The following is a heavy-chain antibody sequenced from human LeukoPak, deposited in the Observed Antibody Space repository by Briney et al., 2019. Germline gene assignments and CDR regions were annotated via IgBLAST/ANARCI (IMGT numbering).Heavy chain of an antibody. J-gene: IGHJ4*02. Sequence: PGGSLRLSCAASGFTFRSFAMGWLRQTPGKGLEWVSAISGGGDGTQYADSVKGRFTISRDNSKSTVYLQMNSLRADDTAVYYCAKALRGGILTAYYVDYWGQGSLVTVSS. CDR1: GFTFRSFA. D-gene: IGHD3-9*01. V-gene: IGHV3-23*01. CDR3: AKALRGGILTAYYVDY. CDR2: ISGGGDGT.